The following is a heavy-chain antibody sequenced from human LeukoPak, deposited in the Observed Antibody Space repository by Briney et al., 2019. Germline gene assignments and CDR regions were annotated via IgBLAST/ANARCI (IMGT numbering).Heavy chain of an antibody. D-gene: IGHD6-6*01. Sequence: GGSLRLSCTASGFTLRNYWMHWVRQVPGKRLVWVSRISGDGSVTNYADSVQGRFTISRDNAKNILYLLINNLRSEDTAVYYCARYSSSSGGASYYLDYWGHGTLITVSS. CDR1: GFTLRNYW. V-gene: IGHV3-74*01. J-gene: IGHJ4*01. CDR2: ISGDGSVT. CDR3: ARYSSSSGGASYYLDY.